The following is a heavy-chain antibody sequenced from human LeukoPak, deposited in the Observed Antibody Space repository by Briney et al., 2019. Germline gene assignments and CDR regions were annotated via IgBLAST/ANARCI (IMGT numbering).Heavy chain of an antibody. CDR3: ARDPDPRRTFGQLDY. V-gene: IGHV3-74*01. J-gene: IGHJ4*02. D-gene: IGHD3/OR15-3a*01. CDR1: GFTFSSYW. Sequence: GGSLRLSCAASGFTFSSYWMHWVRQAPGKGLVWVSRINSDGSSTSYADSVKGRFTISRDNAKNSLYLQMNSLRAEDTAVYYCARDPDPRRTFGQLDYWGQGTLVTVSS. CDR2: INSDGSST.